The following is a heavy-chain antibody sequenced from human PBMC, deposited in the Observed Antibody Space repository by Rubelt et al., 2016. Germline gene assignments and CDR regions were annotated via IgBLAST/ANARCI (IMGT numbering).Heavy chain of an antibody. J-gene: IGHJ1*01. Sequence: QLQLPESGPGLVKPSETLSLTCSVPGASISSSTYYWGWIRQPPGRGLEWIGSIDYSGHTYYKPSLETRITISVDTSKNPFPLRRSSVTAAETAGYYCAIHYSSTNWAYFQHWARAPWSPSPQ. CDR3: AIHYSSTNWAYFQH. D-gene: IGHD2-2*01. V-gene: IGHV4-39*01. CDR1: GASISSSTYY. CDR2: IDYSGHT.